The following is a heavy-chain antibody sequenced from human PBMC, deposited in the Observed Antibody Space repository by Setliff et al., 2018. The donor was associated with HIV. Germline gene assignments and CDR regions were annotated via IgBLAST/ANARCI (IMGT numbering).Heavy chain of an antibody. Sequence: ASVKVSCKASGYNFSTYALHWVRQAPGQRLKWLGWMNAASGKTKYSEEFQSRISCTSDTSAKTAYLELTKLTSEDMAIYYCVRVRVGGSLYFDFWGQGTPVTVSS. J-gene: IGHJ4*02. D-gene: IGHD1-26*01. CDR3: VRVRVGGSLYFDF. V-gene: IGHV1-3*03. CDR2: MNAASGKT. CDR1: GYNFSTYA.